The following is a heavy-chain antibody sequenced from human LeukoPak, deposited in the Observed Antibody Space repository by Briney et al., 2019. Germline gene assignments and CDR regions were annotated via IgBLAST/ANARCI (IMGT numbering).Heavy chain of an antibody. V-gene: IGHV3-23*01. Sequence: PGGSLRLSCAASGFTFSNFAMGWVRQAPGKGLEWVSSISGGGGTTYYADSVKGRFNISRDNSKNTLYLQMNSLRAEDTAVYYCAKPPLEWLPDDYWGQGTLVTVSS. J-gene: IGHJ4*02. CDR1: GFTFSNFA. D-gene: IGHD3-3*01. CDR3: AKPPLEWLPDDY. CDR2: ISGGGGTT.